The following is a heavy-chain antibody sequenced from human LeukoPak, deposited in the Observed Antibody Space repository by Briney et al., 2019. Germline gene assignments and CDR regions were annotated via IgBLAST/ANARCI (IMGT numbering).Heavy chain of an antibody. CDR1: GFTFSSYG. Sequence: GGSLRLSCAASGFTFSSYGMHWVRQAPGKGLEWVAFIHHDGSNKYYADSVKGRFTISRDNSKNTLYLPMNSLRAEDTAVYYCAKGTGTTSSSRYYGAFNIWGQGTMVTVSS. CDR3: AKGTGTTSSSRYYGAFNI. J-gene: IGHJ3*02. D-gene: IGHD1-7*01. V-gene: IGHV3-30*02. CDR2: IHHDGSNK.